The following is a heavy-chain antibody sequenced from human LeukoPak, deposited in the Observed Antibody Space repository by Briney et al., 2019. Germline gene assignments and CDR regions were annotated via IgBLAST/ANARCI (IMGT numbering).Heavy chain of an antibody. CDR1: GFIFSSDS. CDR3: ARSVRAVTFDY. D-gene: IGHD4-11*01. CDR2: ISSTGAYI. Sequence: GGSLRLSCATSGFIFSSDSMIWVRQAPGKGLEWVSSISSTGAYIYYADSLKGRFTISRDNAKNSLYLQMNNLRAEDTAVYYCARSVRAVTFDYWGQGTLVTVSS. J-gene: IGHJ4*02. V-gene: IGHV3-21*01.